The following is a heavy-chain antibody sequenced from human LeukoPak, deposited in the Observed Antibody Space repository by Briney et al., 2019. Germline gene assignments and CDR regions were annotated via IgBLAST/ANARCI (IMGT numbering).Heavy chain of an antibody. D-gene: IGHD6-19*01. CDR1: GSTFSSYS. V-gene: IGHV3-21*01. Sequence: GGSLRLSCAASGSTFSSYSMNWVRQAPGKGLEWVSSISSSSSYIYYADSVKGRFTISRDNAKNSLYLQMNSLRAEDTAVYYCARDFYSGSWGGWYAYWGQGTLVTVSS. CDR2: ISSSSSYI. J-gene: IGHJ4*02. CDR3: ARDFYSGSWGGWYAY.